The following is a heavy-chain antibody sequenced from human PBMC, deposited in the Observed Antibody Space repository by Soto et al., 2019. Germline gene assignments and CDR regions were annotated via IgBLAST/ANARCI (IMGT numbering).Heavy chain of an antibody. CDR3: VCATYFADSSGYTLNFED. Sequence: RRSRGGSGFTFSDHYIEWYRRAPGKGLEWVGRSRDKAQGYSTAYAASMKGSFTTSRDESKNSGSLHMNSPNTEHTAGYYCVCATYFADSSGYTLNFEDWGQGTLVTVSS. CDR1: GFTFSDHY. V-gene: IGHV3-72*01. CDR2: SRDKAQGYST. D-gene: IGHD3-22*01. J-gene: IGHJ4*02.